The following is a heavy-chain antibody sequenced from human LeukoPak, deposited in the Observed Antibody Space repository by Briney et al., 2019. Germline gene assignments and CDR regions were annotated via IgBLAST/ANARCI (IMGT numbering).Heavy chain of an antibody. CDR2: ISSSSSYI. D-gene: IGHD3-10*01. CDR3: ASPLGSGDAFDI. Sequence: GGSLRLSCAASGVTFSSYSMNWVRQAPGKGLEWVSSISSSSSYIYYADSVKGRFTISRDNAKNSLYLQMNSLRAEDTAVYYCASPLGSGDAFDIWGQGTMVTVSS. CDR1: GVTFSSYS. J-gene: IGHJ3*02. V-gene: IGHV3-21*01.